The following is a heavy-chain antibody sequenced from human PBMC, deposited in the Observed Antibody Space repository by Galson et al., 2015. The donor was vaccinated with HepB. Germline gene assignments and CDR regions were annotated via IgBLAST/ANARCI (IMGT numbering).Heavy chain of an antibody. CDR2: IWYDGSNK. Sequence: SLRLSCAASGFTFSSYGMHWVRQAPGKGLEWVAVIWYDGSNKYYADSVKGRFTISRDNSKNTLYLQMNSLRAEDTAVYYCARDSAARSLDYFDYWGQGTLVTVSS. CDR3: ARDSAARSLDYFDY. J-gene: IGHJ4*02. D-gene: IGHD6-6*01. CDR1: GFTFSSYG. V-gene: IGHV3-33*01.